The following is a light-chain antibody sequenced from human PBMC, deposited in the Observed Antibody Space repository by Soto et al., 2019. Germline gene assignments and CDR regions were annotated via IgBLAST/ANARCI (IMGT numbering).Light chain of an antibody. J-gene: IGLJ2*01. Sequence: QSALTQPASVSGSPGQSITISCIGTSSDVGGYNYVSWYHQHPGKAPKLMIYDVNNRPSGVSPRFSGSKSGNAASLTISGLQAEDEADYYCSSYTSSSTLVFGGGTKVTVL. CDR2: DVN. V-gene: IGLV2-14*01. CDR1: SSDVGGYNY. CDR3: SSYTSSSTLV.